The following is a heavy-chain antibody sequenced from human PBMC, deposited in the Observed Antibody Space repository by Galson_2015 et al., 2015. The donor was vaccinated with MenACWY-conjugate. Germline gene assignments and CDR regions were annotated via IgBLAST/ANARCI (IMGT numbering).Heavy chain of an antibody. Sequence: SLRLSCAASGFDFSNYAMNWVRQAPGKGLEWVSYIGSSGTPIYYADSLKGRFTISRDNAKNSLYLQMNSLGAEDTAVYYCARDTRGHFDYWGQGTLVTFSS. J-gene: IGHJ4*02. CDR1: GFDFSNYA. CDR2: IGSSGTPI. V-gene: IGHV3-48*03. CDR3: ARDTRGHFDY.